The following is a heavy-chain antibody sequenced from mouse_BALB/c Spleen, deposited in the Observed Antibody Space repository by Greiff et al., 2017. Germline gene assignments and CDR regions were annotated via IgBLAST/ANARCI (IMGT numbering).Heavy chain of an antibody. D-gene: IGHD1-2*01. CDR1: GYTFTSYV. CDR3: ARTTALYAMDY. Sequence: VQLKQSGPELVKPGASVKMSCKASGYTFTSYVMHWVKQKPGQGLEWIGYINPYNDGTKYNEKFKGKATLTSDKSSSTAYMELSSLTSEDSAVYYCARTTALYAMDYWGQGTSVTVSS. CDR2: INPYNDGT. V-gene: IGHV1-14*01. J-gene: IGHJ4*01.